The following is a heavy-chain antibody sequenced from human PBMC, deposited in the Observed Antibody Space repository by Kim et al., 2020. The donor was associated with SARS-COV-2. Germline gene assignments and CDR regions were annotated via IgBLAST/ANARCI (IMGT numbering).Heavy chain of an antibody. CDR1: GFTFSSYA. CDR3: ARDPHDYGDPDY. CDR2: ISYDGSNK. Sequence: GGSLRLSCAASGFTFSSYAMHWVRQAPGKGLEWVAVISYDGSNKYYADSVKGRFTISRDNSKNTLYLQMNSLRAEDTAVYYCARDPHDYGDPDYWGQGTLVTVSS. D-gene: IGHD4-17*01. V-gene: IGHV3-30-3*01. J-gene: IGHJ4*02.